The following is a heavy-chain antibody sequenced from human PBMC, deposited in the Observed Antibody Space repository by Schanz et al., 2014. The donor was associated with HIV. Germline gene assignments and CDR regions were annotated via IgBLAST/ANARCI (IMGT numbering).Heavy chain of an antibody. CDR2: ISYDGSKK. J-gene: IGHJ6*02. Sequence: GQLGESGGGVVQPGRSLRLSCAASGFTFSSYGMHWVRQAPGKGREWVAVISYDGSKKYYADSVKGRFTISRDNSKNTLYLQMNSLRAEDTAVYYCAKCPTMVRGTGMDVWGQGTTVTVSS. CDR1: GFTFSSYG. CDR3: AKCPTMVRGTGMDV. V-gene: IGHV3-30*18. D-gene: IGHD3-10*01.